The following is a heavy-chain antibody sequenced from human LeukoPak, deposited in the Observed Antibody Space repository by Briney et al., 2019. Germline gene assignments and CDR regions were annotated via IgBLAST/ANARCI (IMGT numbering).Heavy chain of an antibody. D-gene: IGHD2-15*01. J-gene: IGHJ4*02. CDR3: ASQYCSGGSCQKTYTDY. Sequence: PGGSLRLSCAASGFTVSSNYMSWVRQAPGEGLEWVSVIYSGGSTYYADSVKGRFTISRDNSKNTLYLQMNSLRAEDTAVYYCASQYCSGGSCQKTYTDYWGQGTLVTVSS. V-gene: IGHV3-66*02. CDR1: GFTVSSNY. CDR2: IYSGGST.